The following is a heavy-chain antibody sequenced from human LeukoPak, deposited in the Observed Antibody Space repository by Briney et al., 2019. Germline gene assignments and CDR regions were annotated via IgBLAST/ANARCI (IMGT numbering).Heavy chain of an antibody. J-gene: IGHJ3*02. V-gene: IGHV1-18*01. CDR3: ARSGESSGSAAFDI. Sequence: GASVKVFCKASGYTFSSFAISWVRQAPGQGLEWMGWISPYNGNTNYAQKLQGRVTMTTDTSTITAYTELRSLTSDDTAVYYCARSGESSGSAAFDIWGQGTMVTVSS. D-gene: IGHD3-22*01. CDR1: GYTFSSFA. CDR2: ISPYNGNT.